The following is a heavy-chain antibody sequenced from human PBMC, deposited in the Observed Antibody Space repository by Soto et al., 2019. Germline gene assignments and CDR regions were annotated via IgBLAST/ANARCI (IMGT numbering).Heavy chain of an antibody. V-gene: IGHV3-48*02. CDR3: ARGGSSSDNGMDV. CDR2: ISSGSITI. CDR1: GFTFSSYS. J-gene: IGHJ6*02. D-gene: IGHD6-6*01. Sequence: EVQLVESGGGLVQPGGSLRLSCAASGFTFSSYSMNWVRQAPGKGLEWVSYISSGSITIYYADSVKGRFTISRDNAKNSLDLQMNSLRDEDTAVYYCARGGSSSDNGMDVWGQGTTVTVSS.